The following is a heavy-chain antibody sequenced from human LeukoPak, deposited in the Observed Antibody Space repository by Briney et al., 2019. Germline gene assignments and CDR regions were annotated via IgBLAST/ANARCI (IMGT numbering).Heavy chain of an antibody. V-gene: IGHV1-2*02. D-gene: IGHD4-17*01. CDR1: RYTFTGYY. Sequence: ASVKVSCKASRYTFTGYYMHWVRQAPGQGLERMGWINPNSGGTNYAQKFQGRVTMTRDTSISTAYMELSRLRSDDTAVYYCASAPLNGDYAIDYWGQGTLVTVSS. J-gene: IGHJ4*02. CDR2: INPNSGGT. CDR3: ASAPLNGDYAIDY.